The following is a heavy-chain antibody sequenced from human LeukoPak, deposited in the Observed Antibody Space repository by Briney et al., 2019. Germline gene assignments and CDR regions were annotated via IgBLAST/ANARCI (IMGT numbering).Heavy chain of an antibody. J-gene: IGHJ4*02. CDR2: ISSSGSTI. Sequence: PGGSLRLSCAASGFTFSSYEMNWVRQAPGKGLEWVSYISSSGSTIYYADSVKGRFTISRDNAKNTLYLQMNSLRAEDTAVYYCASGSSGWYSWGQGTLVTVSS. D-gene: IGHD6-19*01. CDR3: ASGSSGWYS. V-gene: IGHV3-48*03. CDR1: GFTFSSYE.